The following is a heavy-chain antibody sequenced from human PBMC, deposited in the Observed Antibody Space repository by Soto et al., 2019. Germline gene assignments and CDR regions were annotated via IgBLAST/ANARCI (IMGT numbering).Heavy chain of an antibody. CDR1: EFTFSRSW. V-gene: IGHV3-7*01. CDR2: VNEDGSAI. Sequence: XXSLRLSFAASEFTFSRSWMRWLRQAPGKGPEWVAAVNEDGSAIYYVDSVKGRFTISRDNARNSIDLQMNSLRAEDTAVYYCARGPAWGQGILVTVSS. J-gene: IGHJ5*02. CDR3: ARGPA.